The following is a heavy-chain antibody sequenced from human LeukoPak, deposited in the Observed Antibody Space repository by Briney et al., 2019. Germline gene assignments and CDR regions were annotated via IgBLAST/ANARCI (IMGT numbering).Heavy chain of an antibody. D-gene: IGHD2-15*01. CDR3: ARISDIVVVVAATSPPDY. CDR2: IYPGDSDT. CDR1: GYSFTSYW. Sequence: GESLKISCKGSGYSFTSYWIGWVRQMPGKGLEWMGIIYPGDSDTRYSTSFQGQVTISADKSISTAYLQWSSLKASDTAMYYCARISDIVVVVAATSPPDYWGQGTLVTVSS. V-gene: IGHV5-51*01. J-gene: IGHJ4*02.